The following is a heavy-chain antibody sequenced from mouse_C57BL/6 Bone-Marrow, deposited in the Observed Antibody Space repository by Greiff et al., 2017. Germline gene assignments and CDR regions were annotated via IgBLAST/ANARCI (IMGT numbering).Heavy chain of an antibody. D-gene: IGHD2-5*01. CDR1: GYTFTSYW. V-gene: IGHV1-55*01. CDR2: IYPGSGST. Sequence: VKLQQSGAELVKPGASVKMPCKASGYTFTSYWITWVKQRPGQGLEWIGDIYPGSGSTNYNEKFKSKATLTVDTSSSTAYMQLSSLTSEDSAVYYCARTYYSNYWYFDVWGTGTTVTVSS. CDR3: ARTYYSNYWYFDV. J-gene: IGHJ1*03.